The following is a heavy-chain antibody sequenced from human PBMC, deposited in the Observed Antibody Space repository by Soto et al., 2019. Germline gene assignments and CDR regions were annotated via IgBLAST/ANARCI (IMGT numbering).Heavy chain of an antibody. D-gene: IGHD6-6*01. CDR3: SRGTSIPASGDY. J-gene: IGHJ4*01. V-gene: IGHV1-18*01. Sequence: QVPLVQSGAEVKKPGASVKVSCKASGYTFTHYGITWVRQAPGQGLEWLGWVSAYNGERRYAQRVQARVIMTTDTSTTTAYMELRSLRSDDTAVYYCSRGTSIPASGDYWGQGTLVTVSS. CDR2: VSAYNGER. CDR1: GYTFTHYG.